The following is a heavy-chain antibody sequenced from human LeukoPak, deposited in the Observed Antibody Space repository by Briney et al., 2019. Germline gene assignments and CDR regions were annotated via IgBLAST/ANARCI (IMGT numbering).Heavy chain of an antibody. V-gene: IGHV3-23*01. CDR2: ISGSGGST. Sequence: GGSLRLSCAASGFTFSSYAMSWVRQAPGKGLEWVSAISGSGGSTYYADSVKGRFTISRDNSENTLYLQMNSLRAEDTAVYYCAKDWYYYDSSGYYSYGAFDIWGQGTMVTVSS. D-gene: IGHD3-22*01. CDR1: GFTFSSYA. CDR3: AKDWYYYDSSGYYSYGAFDI. J-gene: IGHJ3*02.